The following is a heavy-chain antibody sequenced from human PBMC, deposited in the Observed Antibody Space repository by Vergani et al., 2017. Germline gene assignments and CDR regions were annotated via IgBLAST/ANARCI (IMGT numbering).Heavy chain of an antibody. Sequence: VQLVQSGAEVKKPGASVKVSCKASGYTFTYYYMHWVQQAPGKGLEWMGLVDPEDGETIYAEKFQGRVTITADTSTDTAYMELSSLRSEDTAVYYCATSRDILTGYYDWYFDLWGRGTLVTVSS. V-gene: IGHV1-69-2*01. J-gene: IGHJ2*01. CDR2: VDPEDGET. CDR1: GYTFTYYY. D-gene: IGHD3-9*01. CDR3: ATSRDILTGYYDWYFDL.